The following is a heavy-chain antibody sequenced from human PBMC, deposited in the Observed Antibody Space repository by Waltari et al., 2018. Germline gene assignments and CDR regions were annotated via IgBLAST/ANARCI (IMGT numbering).Heavy chain of an antibody. Sequence: EVQLVESGGGLVQPGGSLRLSCAASGFTFSSYWMSWVRQAPGKGLEWVANIKQDGSEKYYVDSVKGRFTISRDNAKNSLYLQMNSLRAEDTAVYYCARGIRFSGYSNFDYWGQGTLVTVSS. J-gene: IGHJ4*02. D-gene: IGHD3-22*01. CDR2: IKQDGSEK. CDR1: GFTFSSYW. CDR3: ARGIRFSGYSNFDY. V-gene: IGHV3-7*01.